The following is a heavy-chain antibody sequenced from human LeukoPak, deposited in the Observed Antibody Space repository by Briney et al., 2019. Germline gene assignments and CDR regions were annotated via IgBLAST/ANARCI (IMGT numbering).Heavy chain of an antibody. CDR1: GGSISSGGYY. CDR3: ASRAIDSSGYPNGRYYYYGMDV. V-gene: IGHV4-31*03. D-gene: IGHD3-22*01. Sequence: SETLSLTCTVSGGSISSGGYYWSWIRQHPGKGLEWIGYIYYSGSTYYNPSLKSRVTISVDTSKNQFSLKLSSVTAADTAVYYCASRAIDSSGYPNGRYYYYGMDVWGQGTTVTVSS. CDR2: IYYSGST. J-gene: IGHJ6*02.